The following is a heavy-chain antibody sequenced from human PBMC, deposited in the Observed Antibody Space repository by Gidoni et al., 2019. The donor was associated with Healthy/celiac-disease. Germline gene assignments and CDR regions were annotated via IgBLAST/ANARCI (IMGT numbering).Heavy chain of an antibody. CDR1: GFTFSSYA. D-gene: IGHD3-10*01. CDR3: AKSGSYYRTNYYYGMDV. CDR2: ISGSGGST. J-gene: IGHJ6*02. V-gene: IGHV3-23*01. Sequence: EVQLLESGGGLVQPGGSLRLSCAASGFTFSSYAMSWVRQAPGKGLEWGSAISGSGGSTYYADSVEGRFTISRDNSKNTLYLQMNSLRAEDTAVYYCAKSGSYYRTNYYYGMDVWGQGTTVTVSS.